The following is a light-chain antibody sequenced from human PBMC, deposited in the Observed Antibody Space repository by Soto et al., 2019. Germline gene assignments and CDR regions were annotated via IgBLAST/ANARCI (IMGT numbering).Light chain of an antibody. CDR1: SSDVGSYNL. CDR2: EVS. Sequence: QSALIQPPSVSGSPGQSVTISCTGTSSDVGSYNLVSWYQQHPGEAPKLMIYEVSKRPSGVSNRFSGSKSGNTASLTISGLQAEDEADYYCCSYAGSSTLYVFGTGTKVTVL. J-gene: IGLJ1*01. V-gene: IGLV2-23*02. CDR3: CSYAGSSTLYV.